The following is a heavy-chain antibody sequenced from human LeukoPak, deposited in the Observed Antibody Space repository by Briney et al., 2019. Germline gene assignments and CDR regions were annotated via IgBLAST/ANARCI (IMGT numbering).Heavy chain of an antibody. CDR3: AKNRGDIMSSRVGRDY. J-gene: IGHJ4*02. Sequence: GGSLRLSCAASGFTFSNYAMTWVRQAPGKGLEWVSVISNSGGSTYYADSVKGRFTISRDNPKNTVYLQMNTLRAEDTAVYYCAKNRGDIMSSRVGRDYWGQGALVTVSS. CDR1: GFTFSNYA. CDR2: ISNSGGST. V-gene: IGHV3-23*01. D-gene: IGHD3-10*01.